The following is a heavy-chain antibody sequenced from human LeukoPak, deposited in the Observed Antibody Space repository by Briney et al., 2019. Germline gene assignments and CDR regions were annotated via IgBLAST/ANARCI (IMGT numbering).Heavy chain of an antibody. J-gene: IGHJ4*02. CDR1: AFSLSTSGVG. D-gene: IGHD4/OR15-4a*01. CDR2: TYWADDK. CDR3: AHTHDYGPSELDY. Sequence: PTLVHPTQTLTLTCTFSAFSLSTSGVGVGWIRQPPGKALEWIALTYWADDKRYSPSQKSGLTLTKANSKDQVVLTMTNMDPVDTATYYCAHTHDYGPSELDYWGQETLVTVPS. V-gene: IGHV2-5*02.